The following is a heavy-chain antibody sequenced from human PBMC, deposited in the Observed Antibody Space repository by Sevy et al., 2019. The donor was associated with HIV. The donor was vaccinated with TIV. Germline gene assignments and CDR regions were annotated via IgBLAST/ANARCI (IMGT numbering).Heavy chain of an antibody. CDR3: PKSYFGSGTSYGMDL. J-gene: IGHJ6*02. CDR1: GFTFRNFW. CDR2: IRQDGSEK. V-gene: IGHV3-7*01. Sequence: GGSLRLSCAVSGFTFRNFWMSWVRQAPGKGLELVANIRQDGSEKYYVDSVRGGLTISRDNAKNSLFLQLNSPGADDTAIYYCPKSYFGSGTSYGMDLWGRGTTVTVSS. D-gene: IGHD3-10*01.